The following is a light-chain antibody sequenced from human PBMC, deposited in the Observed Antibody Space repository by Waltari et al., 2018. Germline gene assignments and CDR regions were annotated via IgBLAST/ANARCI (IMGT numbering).Light chain of an antibody. V-gene: IGKV1-6*01. CDR3: QQRSKRPS. CDR2: AAS. CDR1: QGIRND. Sequence: AIQMTQSPSSLSASVGARVTITCRASQGIRNDLNWYQQKPGKAPKLLIYAASILESGVPSRFSGSGSGTDFTLTISSLQPEDFATYYCQQRSKRPSFGQGTKVEIK. J-gene: IGKJ1*01.